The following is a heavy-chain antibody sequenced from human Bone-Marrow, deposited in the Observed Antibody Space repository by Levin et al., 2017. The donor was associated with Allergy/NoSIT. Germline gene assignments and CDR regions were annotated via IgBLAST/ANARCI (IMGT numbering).Heavy chain of an antibody. Sequence: RGSLRLSCAASGFTFNDYTMHWVRQAPQRGLEWVSLISWDASTTYYADSVRGRFTISRDNSKNALYLQMNSLTTEDTALYYCAKDLSPRIAVTGNIEYWGQGTLVTVSS. D-gene: IGHD6-19*01. J-gene: IGHJ4*02. CDR2: ISWDASTT. CDR1: GFTFNDYT. CDR3: AKDLSPRIAVTGNIEY. V-gene: IGHV3-43*01.